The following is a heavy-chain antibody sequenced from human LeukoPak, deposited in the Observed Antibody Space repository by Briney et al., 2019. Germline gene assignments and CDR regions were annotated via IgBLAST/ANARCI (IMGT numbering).Heavy chain of an antibody. CDR2: ISYSGST. CDR1: GGSISSYY. D-gene: IGHD2/OR15-2a*01. V-gene: IGHV4-59*01. J-gene: IGHJ4*02. CDR3: ASRQGAVSPLDY. Sequence: SETLSLTCTVSGGSISSYYWSWIRQPPGKGLEWVGYISYSGSTNYNPSLKSRVTISADTSMSQFSLKLNSVTAADTAVYYCASRQGAVSPLDYWGQGTLVTVSS.